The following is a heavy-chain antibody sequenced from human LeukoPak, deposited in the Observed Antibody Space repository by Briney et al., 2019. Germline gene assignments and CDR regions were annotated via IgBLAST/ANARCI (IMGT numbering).Heavy chain of an antibody. J-gene: IGHJ6*02. CDR2: IYYSGST. CDR1: GGSISSSSYY. D-gene: IGHD4-17*01. CDR3: ARQGTVTTYYYYYYGMDV. V-gene: IGHV4-39*01. Sequence: SETLSLTCTVSGGSISSSSYYWGWIRQPPGKGLEWIGCIYYSGSTYYNPSLKSRVTISVDTSKNQFSLKLSSVTAADTAVYYCARQGTVTTYYYYYYGMDVWGQGTTVTVSS.